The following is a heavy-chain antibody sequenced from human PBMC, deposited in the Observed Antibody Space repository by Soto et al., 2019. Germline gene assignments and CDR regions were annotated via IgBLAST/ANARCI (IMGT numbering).Heavy chain of an antibody. CDR3: ARHRHCTNGVCSHSYYYYMDV. J-gene: IGHJ6*03. CDR2: IYYSGST. V-gene: IGHV4-39*01. Sequence: SETLSPTCTVSGGSISSSSYYWGWIRQPPGKGLEGIGSIYYSGSTYYNPSLKSRVTISVDTSKNQFSLKLSSVTAADTAVYYCARHRHCTNGVCSHSYYYYMDVWGKGTTVTVSS. D-gene: IGHD2-8*01. CDR1: GGSISSSSYY.